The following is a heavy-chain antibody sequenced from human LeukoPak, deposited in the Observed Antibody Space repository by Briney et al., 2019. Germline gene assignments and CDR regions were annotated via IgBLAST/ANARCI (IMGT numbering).Heavy chain of an antibody. CDR1: GFIFSGNS. CDR2: LSYDGKKK. CDR3: AKEGRSNSDYFDY. J-gene: IGHJ4*02. Sequence: GRSLRLSCAASGFIFSGNSMHWVRQAPGKGLEWVAVLSYDGKKKYYADSVKGRFTITRKNTQNRQYMQMNSLITEDTAVYYCAKEGRSNSDYFDYWGQGTLVTVSS. D-gene: IGHD1-26*01. V-gene: IGHV3-30*18.